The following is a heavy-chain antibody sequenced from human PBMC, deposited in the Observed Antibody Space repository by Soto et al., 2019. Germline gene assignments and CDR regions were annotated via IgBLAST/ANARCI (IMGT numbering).Heavy chain of an antibody. CDR3: AITALTSIYYYDMDV. CDR1: GYNFFGYW. J-gene: IGHJ6*02. V-gene: IGHV5-51*01. D-gene: IGHD5-18*01. CDR2: IYPDDSKT. Sequence: PGESLKISCQGSGYNFFGYWIGWVRQMPGKGLEWMGIIYPDDSKTKYSPSFQGQVTFSADLSISTAYLQWSSLKASDSAMYYCAITALTSIYYYDMDVWGQGTTVTVSS.